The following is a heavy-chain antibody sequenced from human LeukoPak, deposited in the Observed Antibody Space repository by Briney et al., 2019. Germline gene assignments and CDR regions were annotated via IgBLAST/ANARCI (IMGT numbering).Heavy chain of an antibody. CDR2: IYYSGST. J-gene: IGHJ5*02. Sequence: PSETLSLTCTVSGGSISSCYWSWIRQPPGKGLEWIGYIYYSGSTNYKPSLKSRVTISVDTSKNQFSLKLSSVTAADTAVYYCARGGYYGSGNDFRFDPWGQGTLVTVSS. V-gene: IGHV4-59*01. CDR1: GGSISSCY. D-gene: IGHD3-10*01. CDR3: ARGGYYGSGNDFRFDP.